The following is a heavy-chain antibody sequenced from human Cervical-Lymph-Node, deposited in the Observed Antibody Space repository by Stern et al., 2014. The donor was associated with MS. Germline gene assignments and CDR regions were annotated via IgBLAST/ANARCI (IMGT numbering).Heavy chain of an antibody. J-gene: IGHJ4*02. CDR2: LNPSSGAT. Sequence: VQLVESGAEVKKPGASVKVSCRASGYTFTSYYIHWVRQAPGKGLVWMGRLNPSSGATDLAQSFQDRVTMTRDTSISTAYMELTRLTSDDTTVYYCARSITVTPLEYWGQGSLVAVSS. V-gene: IGHV1-2*06. CDR3: ARSITVTPLEY. D-gene: IGHD4-17*01. CDR1: GYTFTSYY.